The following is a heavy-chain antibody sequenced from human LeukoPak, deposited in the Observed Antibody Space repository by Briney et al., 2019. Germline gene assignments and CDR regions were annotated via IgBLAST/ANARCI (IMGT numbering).Heavy chain of an antibody. V-gene: IGHV4-4*02. Sequence: SETLSLTCAVSGGSIISTNWWTWVRQPPGKGLEWIGEIYHSGSTNYNPSLKSRVTISVDKSKNQFSLKVSSVTAADTAVYYCARDTGWFELSDAFDIWGQGTMVTVSS. D-gene: IGHD3-10*01. CDR1: GGSIISTNW. CDR2: IYHSGST. J-gene: IGHJ3*02. CDR3: ARDTGWFELSDAFDI.